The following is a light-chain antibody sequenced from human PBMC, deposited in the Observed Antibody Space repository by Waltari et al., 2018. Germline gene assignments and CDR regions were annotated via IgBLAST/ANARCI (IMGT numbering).Light chain of an antibody. V-gene: IGLV2-11*01. CDR1: SSDVGSSNF. J-gene: IGLJ7*01. CDR2: DVV. Sequence: QSALTQPRSVSGSPGQSVTISCRGTSSDVGSSNFVAWYQQHPGTAPKLLIYDVVKRPSGVPDRFSGSKSGNTASLTISGLQTEDESDYYCCSYAGSYTFVFGGGTQLTVL. CDR3: CSYAGSYTFV.